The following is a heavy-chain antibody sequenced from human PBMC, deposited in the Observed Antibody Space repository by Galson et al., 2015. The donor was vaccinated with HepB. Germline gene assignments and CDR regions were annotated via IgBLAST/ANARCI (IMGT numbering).Heavy chain of an antibody. D-gene: IGHD6-13*01. CDR3: ARDRSSSWTKEFDY. V-gene: IGHV3-7*01. CDR1: GFTFSSYW. J-gene: IGHJ4*02. Sequence: SLRLSCAASGFTFSSYWMSWVRQAPGKGLEWVANIKQDGSEKYYVDSVKGRFTISRDNAKNSLYLQMNSLRAEDTAVYYCARDRSSSWTKEFDYWGQGTLATVSS. CDR2: IKQDGSEK.